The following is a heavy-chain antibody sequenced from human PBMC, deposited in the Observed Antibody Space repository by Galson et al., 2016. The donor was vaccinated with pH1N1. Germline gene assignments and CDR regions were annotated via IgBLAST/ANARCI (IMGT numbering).Heavy chain of an antibody. CDR2: IDWGDDK. J-gene: IGHJ5*02. CDR1: GFSLSTSGMR. V-gene: IGHV2-70*04. D-gene: IGHD6-6*01. CDR3: ARTSARPYENWFDP. Sequence: PALVKPTQTLTLTCTFSGFSLSTSGMRVSWIRQPPGKALEWLARIDWGDDKFYNTSLKTRLTISKDTSKNQVVLTMTNMDPVDTATYYCARTSARPYENWFDPWGQGTLVTVSS.